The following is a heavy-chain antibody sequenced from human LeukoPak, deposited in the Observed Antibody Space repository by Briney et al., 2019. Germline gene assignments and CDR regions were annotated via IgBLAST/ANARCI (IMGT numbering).Heavy chain of an antibody. V-gene: IGHV4-39*01. CDR2: INHSGST. J-gene: IGHJ4*02. CDR3: ARHPLRVMIAALDY. D-gene: IGHD3-22*01. CDR1: GGSISSSTYY. Sequence: SETLSLTCTVSGGSISSSTYYWSWIRQPPGKGLEWIGEINHSGSTNYNPSLKSRVTISVDTSKNQFSLKLSSVTAADTAVYYCARHPLRVMIAALDYWGQGTLVTVSS.